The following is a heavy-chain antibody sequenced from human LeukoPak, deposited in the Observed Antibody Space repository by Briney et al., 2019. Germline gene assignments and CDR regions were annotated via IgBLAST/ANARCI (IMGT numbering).Heavy chain of an antibody. CDR2: ISSSSSTI. J-gene: IGHJ5*02. V-gene: IGHV3-48*01. CDR1: GFTFSSYS. CDR3: ARVYGDPVDLYNWFDP. D-gene: IGHD4-17*01. Sequence: PGGSLRLSCAASGFTFSSYSMNWVRQAPGKGLEWVSYISSSSSTIYYADSVKGRFTISRDNAKNSLYLQMNSLRAEDTAVYYCARVYGDPVDLYNWFDPWGQGTLVTVSS.